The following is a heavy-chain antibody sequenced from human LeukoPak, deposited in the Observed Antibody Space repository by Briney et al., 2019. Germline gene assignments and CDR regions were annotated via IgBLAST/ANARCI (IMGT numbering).Heavy chain of an antibody. CDR1: GFTFSSYA. CDR3: AKVGGYSSSWYRVGY. J-gene: IGHJ4*02. V-gene: IGHV3-23*01. D-gene: IGHD6-13*01. CDR2: ISGSGGNT. Sequence: GGSLRLSCAASGFTFSSYAMSWVRQAPGKGLEWVSAISGSGGNTYYADSVKGRFTISRDNSKNTLYLQMNSLRAEDAAVYYCAKVGGYSSSWYRVGYWGQGTLVTVSS.